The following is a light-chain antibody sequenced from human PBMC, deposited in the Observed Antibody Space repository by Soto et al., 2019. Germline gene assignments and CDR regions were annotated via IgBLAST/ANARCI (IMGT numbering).Light chain of an antibody. V-gene: IGLV1-51*01. CDR3: GTWDSSLSAYV. CDR1: SSNIGNNY. CDR2: DNN. J-gene: IGLJ1*01. Sequence: QSVLTQPPSVSAAPGQKVTISCSGSSSNIGNNYVSWYQQLPGTAPKLLIYDNNKRPSGIPDRLSGSKSGTSATLGITGLQTGDEADYYCGTWDSSLSAYVFGTGTTLTVL.